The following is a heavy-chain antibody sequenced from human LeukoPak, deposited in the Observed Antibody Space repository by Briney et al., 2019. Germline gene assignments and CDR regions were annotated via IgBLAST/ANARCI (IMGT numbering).Heavy chain of an antibody. Sequence: SETLSLTCNVSGGTVSSSYYWGWIRQPPGKGLEWIGTIYSSGSTYYSPSLKSRVTISVDSSKNQFSLKLNSVTAADTAVYYCARPRDVIVVAIGRVPDAFDIWGQGAMVTVSS. D-gene: IGHD3-22*01. CDR2: IYSSGST. CDR1: GGTVSSSYY. J-gene: IGHJ3*02. CDR3: ARPRDVIVVAIGRVPDAFDI. V-gene: IGHV4-39*01.